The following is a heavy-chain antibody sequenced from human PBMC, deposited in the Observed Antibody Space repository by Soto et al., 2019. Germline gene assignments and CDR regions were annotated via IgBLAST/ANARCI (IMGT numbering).Heavy chain of an antibody. CDR3: ARAQAPSSSSWYDAFDI. Sequence: EVQLVESGGGLVKPGGSLRLSCAASGFTFSSYSMNWVRQAPGKGLEWVSSISSSSSYIYYADSVKGRFTISRDNAKNSLYLQMNILRAEDTAVYYCARAQAPSSSSWYDAFDIWGQGKMVTVSS. CDR1: GFTFSSYS. D-gene: IGHD6-13*01. V-gene: IGHV3-21*01. CDR2: ISSSSSYI. J-gene: IGHJ3*02.